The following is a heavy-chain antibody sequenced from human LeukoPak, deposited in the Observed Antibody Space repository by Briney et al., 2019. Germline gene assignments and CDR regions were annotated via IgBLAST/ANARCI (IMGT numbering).Heavy chain of an antibody. Sequence: SETLSLTCAVYGGSFSGYYWSWIRQPPGKGLEWIGEINHSGSTNYNPSLKSRVTISVDTSKNQFSLKLSSVTAADTAVYYCARFLPLQVFGVVITNWFDPWGQGTLVTVSS. CDR3: ARFLPLQVFGVVITNWFDP. CDR1: GGSFSGYY. J-gene: IGHJ5*02. D-gene: IGHD3-3*01. V-gene: IGHV4-34*01. CDR2: INHSGST.